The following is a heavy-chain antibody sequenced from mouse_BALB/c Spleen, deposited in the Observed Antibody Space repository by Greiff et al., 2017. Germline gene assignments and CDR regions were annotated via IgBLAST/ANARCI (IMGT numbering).Heavy chain of an antibody. CDR3: ARWDYYGSSYGFAY. CDR1: GYTFTSYV. V-gene: IGHV1-14*01. Sequence: VQLKQSGPELVKPGASVKMSCKASGYTFTSYVMHWVKQKPGQGLEWIGYINPYNDGTKYNEKFKGKATLTSDKSSSTAYMELSSLTSEDSAVYYCARWDYYGSSYGFAYWGQGTLVTVSA. CDR2: INPYNDGT. J-gene: IGHJ3*01. D-gene: IGHD1-1*01.